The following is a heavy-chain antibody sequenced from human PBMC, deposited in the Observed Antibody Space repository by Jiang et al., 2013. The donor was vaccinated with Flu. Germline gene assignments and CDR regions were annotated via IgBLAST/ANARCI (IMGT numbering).Heavy chain of an antibody. Sequence: QLLESGGGLVQPGGSLSLSCAASGFTFSSYWMTWVRQAPGKGLEWVANINRDGSVKLYVDSVKGRFTISRDNGKNSLYLQMNSLRAEDTAVYFCVRPDCGSPGCQGRDWFDPWGQGTLVTVSS. V-gene: IGHV3-7*03. J-gene: IGHJ5*02. CDR3: VRPDCGSPGCQGRDWFDP. CDR2: INRDGSVK. CDR1: GFTFSSYW. D-gene: IGHD2-2*01.